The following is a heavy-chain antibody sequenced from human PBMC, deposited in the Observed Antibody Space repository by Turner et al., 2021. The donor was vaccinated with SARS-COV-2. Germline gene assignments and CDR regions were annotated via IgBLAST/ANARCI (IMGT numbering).Heavy chain of an antibody. D-gene: IGHD2-21*02. CDR1: GFTFSTYT. V-gene: IGHV3-23*01. CDR2: ISGSGLST. Sequence: EVQLLESGGGLIQPGGSLRLSCAASGFTFSTYTMNWVRQAPGKGLEWVTSISGSGLSTYYADSVKGRFTISRDNSKNTLYLQMNSLRAEDTAVYYCARDHWGNVVVVTANHYYYGMDVWGQGTTVTVSS. J-gene: IGHJ6*02. CDR3: ARDHWGNVVVVTANHYYYGMDV.